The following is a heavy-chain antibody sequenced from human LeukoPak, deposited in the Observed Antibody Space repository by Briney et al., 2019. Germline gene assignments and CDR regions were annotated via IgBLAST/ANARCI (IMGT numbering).Heavy chain of an antibody. J-gene: IGHJ6*02. CDR3: AKDPTVTTYYYYGMDV. D-gene: IGHD4-11*01. CDR1: GFTFSSYS. CDR2: ISSSSSYI. V-gene: IGHV3-21*01. Sequence: AGGSLRLSCAASGFTFSSYSMNWARQAPGKGLEWVSSISSSSSYIYYADSVKGRFTISRDNAKNSLYLQMNSLRAEDTAVYYCAKDPTVTTYYYYGMDVWGQGTTVTVSS.